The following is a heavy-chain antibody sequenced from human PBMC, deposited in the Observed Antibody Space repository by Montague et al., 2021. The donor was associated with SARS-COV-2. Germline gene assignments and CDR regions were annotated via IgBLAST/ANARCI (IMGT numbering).Heavy chain of an antibody. CDR2: IYYSGST. Sequence: SETLSLTCTVSGGSISSYYWSWIRQPPGKGLEWIWYIYYSGSTNYNPSLKSRVTISVDTSKNQFSLKLSSVTAADTAVYYCARGPQEYRITMIVVDYWYFDIWGRGTLVTVSS. CDR3: ARGPQEYRITMIVVDYWYFDI. CDR1: GGSISSYY. J-gene: IGHJ2*01. D-gene: IGHD3-22*01. V-gene: IGHV4-59*01.